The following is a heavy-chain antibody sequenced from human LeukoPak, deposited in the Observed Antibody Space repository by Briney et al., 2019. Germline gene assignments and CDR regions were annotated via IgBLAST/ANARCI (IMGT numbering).Heavy chain of an antibody. CDR3: AKRGVVIRVILVGFHKEAYYFDS. J-gene: IGHJ4*02. D-gene: IGHD3-22*01. V-gene: IGHV3-23*01. Sequence: PGGSLRLSCAVPGITLSNYGMSWVRKAPGKGLEWVAGISDSGGSPNYADSVKGRFTFSRDNPKNTLYLQMNSLRAEDTAVYFCAKRGVVIRVILVGFHKEAYYFDSWGQGALVTVSS. CDR2: ISDSGGSP. CDR1: GITLSNYG.